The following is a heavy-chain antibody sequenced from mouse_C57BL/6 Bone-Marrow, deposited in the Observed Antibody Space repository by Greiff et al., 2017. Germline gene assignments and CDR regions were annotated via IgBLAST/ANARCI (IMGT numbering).Heavy chain of an antibody. J-gene: IGHJ3*01. D-gene: IGHD2-4*01. CDR2: IYPRSGNT. V-gene: IGHV1-81*01. CDR1: GYTFTSYG. CDR3: ARYYYEYGGGFAY. Sequence: QVQLQQSGAELARPGASVKLSCKASGYTFTSYGISWVKQRTGQGLEWIGEIYPRSGNTYYNEKFKGKATLTADKSSSTAYMELRSLTSEDSAVYFCARYYYEYGGGFAYWGQGTLVTVSA.